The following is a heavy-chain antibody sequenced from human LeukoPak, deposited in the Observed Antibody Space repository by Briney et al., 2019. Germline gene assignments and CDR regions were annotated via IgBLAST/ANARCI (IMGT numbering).Heavy chain of an antibody. Sequence: GASVKVSCKASGYTFTSYGISWVRQAPGQGLEWMGWISAYNGNTNYAQKLQGRVTMTTDTSTSTAYMELRSLRSDDTAVYYCASGSSLGYRGYYYGMDVWGQGTTVTVSS. CDR1: GYTFTSYG. D-gene: IGHD1-1*01. J-gene: IGHJ6*02. CDR2: ISAYNGNT. CDR3: ASGSSLGYRGYYYGMDV. V-gene: IGHV1-18*01.